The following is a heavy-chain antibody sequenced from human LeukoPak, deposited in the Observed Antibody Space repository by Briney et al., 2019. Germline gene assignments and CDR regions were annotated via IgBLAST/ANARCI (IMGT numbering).Heavy chain of an antibody. V-gene: IGHV3-9*01. J-gene: IGHJ4*02. CDR2: ISWNSGSI. D-gene: IGHD4-17*01. Sequence: GGSLRLSCAASGFTFDDYAMHWVRQAPGKGLEWVSGISWNSGSIGYADSVKGRFTISRDNSKNTLYLQMNSLRAEDTAVYYCARDPDYGDYGDHFDYWGQGTLVTVSS. CDR3: ARDPDYGDYGDHFDY. CDR1: GFTFDDYA.